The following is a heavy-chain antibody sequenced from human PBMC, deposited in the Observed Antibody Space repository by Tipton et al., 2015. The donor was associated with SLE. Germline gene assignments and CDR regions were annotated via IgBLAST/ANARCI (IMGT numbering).Heavy chain of an antibody. CDR1: GGSISSYY. V-gene: IGHV4-4*07. CDR2: IYTSGST. CDR3: ATALAAAGTYAFDI. J-gene: IGHJ3*02. D-gene: IGHD6-13*01. Sequence: TLPLTCTVSGGSISSYYWSWIRQPAGKGLEWIGRIYTSGSTNYNPSLKSRVTISVDTSKNQFSLKLSSVTAADTAVYYCATALAAAGTYAFDIWGQGTMVTVSS.